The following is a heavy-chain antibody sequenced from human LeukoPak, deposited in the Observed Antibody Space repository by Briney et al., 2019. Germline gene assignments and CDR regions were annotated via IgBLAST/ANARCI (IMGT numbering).Heavy chain of an antibody. D-gene: IGHD3-9*01. CDR3: ARDLGLLQYNTDYDTTNF. CDR1: GFTFRNYA. V-gene: IGHV3-30-3*01. J-gene: IGHJ4*02. CDR2: TSFDASNK. Sequence: GGSLRLSCAASGFTFRNYAMHWVRQAPGKGLEWVALTSFDASNKEYSDSVKGRFTISRDNSKNMLYLQMSSLRPEDTAVYYCARDLGLLQYNTDYDTTNFWGQGTLVTVPS.